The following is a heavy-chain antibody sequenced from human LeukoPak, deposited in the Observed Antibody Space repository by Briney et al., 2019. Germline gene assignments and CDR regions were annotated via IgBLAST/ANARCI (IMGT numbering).Heavy chain of an antibody. V-gene: IGHV3-7*01. CDR3: ARGGLSDTSPYYDFWGGFYRTVGYMDG. CDR2: IKEDGSGK. Sequence: GGSLRLSCAASGFTFSSYCMSWVRQAPGKGLEWVANIKEDGSGKYYVDSVKGRFTISRDNAKNSLYLQMNTLRADDTAVYYCARGGLSDTSPYYDFWGGFYRTVGYMDGWGKGATVTVSS. J-gene: IGHJ6*03. CDR1: GFTFSSYC. D-gene: IGHD3-3*01.